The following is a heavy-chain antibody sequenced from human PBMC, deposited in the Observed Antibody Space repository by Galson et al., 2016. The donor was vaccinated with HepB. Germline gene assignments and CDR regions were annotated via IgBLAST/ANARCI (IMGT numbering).Heavy chain of an antibody. CDR3: TRAGSGYSYGYFLSRYGMDV. D-gene: IGHD5-18*01. Sequence: SETLSLTCAVSGGSISSSNWWNWVRQPPGKGLEWIGEIYHSGSTNYNPSLKSRVTISVDKSKNQFSLKLSSVTAADTAVYYCTRAGSGYSYGYFLSRYGMDVWGQGTPVTVSS. J-gene: IGHJ6*02. CDR2: IYHSGST. V-gene: IGHV4-4*02. CDR1: GGSISSSNW.